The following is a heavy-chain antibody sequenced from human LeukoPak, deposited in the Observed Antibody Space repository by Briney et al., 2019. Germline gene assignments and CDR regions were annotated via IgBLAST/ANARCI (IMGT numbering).Heavy chain of an antibody. Sequence: GGSLRLSCAASGFSFSTYYVNWVRQAPGKGLEWVSSISSSSSYIYYADSVKGRFTISRDNAKNSLYLQMNSLRAEDTAVYYCARVGYTAYYYDSSGLDYWGQGTLVTVSS. CDR1: GFSFSTYY. CDR2: ISSSSSYI. CDR3: ARVGYTAYYYDSSGLDY. J-gene: IGHJ4*02. V-gene: IGHV3-21*01. D-gene: IGHD3-22*01.